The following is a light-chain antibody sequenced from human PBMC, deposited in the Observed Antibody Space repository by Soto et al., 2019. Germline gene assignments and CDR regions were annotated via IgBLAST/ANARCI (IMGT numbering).Light chain of an antibody. J-gene: IGKJ1*01. CDR2: GAS. V-gene: IGKV3-15*01. Sequence: DIVMTQSPATLPMPPGKRATPSCRASQPINNNLAGNQQKPGQAPRLLIFGASTRATGIPDRFSGSGSGTEFTLTISSLQSEDFAVYYCQQYDKWPWTFGQGTKVEIK. CDR3: QQYDKWPWT. CDR1: QPINNN.